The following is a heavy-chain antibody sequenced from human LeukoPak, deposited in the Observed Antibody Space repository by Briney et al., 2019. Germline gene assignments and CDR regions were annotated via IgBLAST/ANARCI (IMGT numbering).Heavy chain of an antibody. J-gene: IGHJ6*02. V-gene: IGHV1-46*01. CDR2: INPSGGST. D-gene: IGHD3-22*01. Sequence: ASVKVSCKASGYTFTSYYMHWVRQAPGQGLEWMGIINPSGGSTSYAQKFQGRVTMTRDTSTSTVYMELSSLRSEDTAVYYCARDILLCYYDSSGNCSGMDVWGQGTTVTVSS. CDR1: GYTFTSYY. CDR3: ARDILLCYYDSSGNCSGMDV.